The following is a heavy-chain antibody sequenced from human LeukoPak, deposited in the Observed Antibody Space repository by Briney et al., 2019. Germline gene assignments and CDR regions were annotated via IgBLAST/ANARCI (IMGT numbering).Heavy chain of an antibody. CDR3: ARDTISGYYSFDY. V-gene: IGHV6-1*01. J-gene: IGHJ4*02. Sequence: PSQTLSLTCAISGDSFSSNDAAWNWLRQSPSRGLEWLGRTYYRSQWYPEYGGSVKSRLTISPDTSKNQLSLQLNSVTPEDTAVYYCARDTISGYYSFDYWGQGTLVTVST. CDR2: TYYRSQWYP. D-gene: IGHD3-22*01. CDR1: GDSFSSNDAA.